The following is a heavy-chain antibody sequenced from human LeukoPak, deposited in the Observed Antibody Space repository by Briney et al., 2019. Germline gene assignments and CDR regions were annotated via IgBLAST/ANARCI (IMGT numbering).Heavy chain of an antibody. Sequence: ASVKVSCKASGYTFTSYYMHWVRQAPGQGLEWMGIINPSGGSTSYAQKFQGRVTMTRDTSTSTVYMELSSLRSDDTAVYYCARHYYGDHFDYWGQGTLVTVSS. J-gene: IGHJ4*02. CDR3: ARHYYGDHFDY. D-gene: IGHD4-17*01. CDR1: GYTFTSYY. CDR2: INPSGGST. V-gene: IGHV1-46*01.